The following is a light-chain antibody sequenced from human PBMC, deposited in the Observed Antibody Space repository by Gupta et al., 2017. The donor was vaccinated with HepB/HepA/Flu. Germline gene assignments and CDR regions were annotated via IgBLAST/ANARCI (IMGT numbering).Light chain of an antibody. CDR3: QQRSNWPPIT. V-gene: IGKV3-11*01. J-gene: IGKJ5*01. CDR1: QSVRSF. Sequence: ELVLTQSPATLSLSPGERATLSCRASQSVRSFLAWYQQKPGQAPRLLIYEASNRATGIPARFSGRGSGTDFTLTISSLEPEDFAVYYCQQRSNWPPITFGQGTRLEIK. CDR2: EAS.